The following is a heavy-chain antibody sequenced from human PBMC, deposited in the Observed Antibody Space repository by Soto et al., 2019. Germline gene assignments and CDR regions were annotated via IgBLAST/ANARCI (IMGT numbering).Heavy chain of an antibody. CDR3: ARGSSGWPPRLDY. CDR1: GGPISSYY. V-gene: IGHV4-59*01. J-gene: IGHJ4*02. Sequence: QVQLQESGPGLVKPSETLSLNCTVSGGPISSYYWSWIRQSPGKGLEWIGYIYYSGSTNYNPSLKSRVTISVDPSKNQFSLELSSVTAADTAVYYCARGSSGWPPRLDYWCQGTLVTVSS. D-gene: IGHD6-19*01. CDR2: IYYSGST.